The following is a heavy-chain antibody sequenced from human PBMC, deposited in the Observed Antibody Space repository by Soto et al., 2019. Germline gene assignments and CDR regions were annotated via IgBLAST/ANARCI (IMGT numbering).Heavy chain of an antibody. Sequence: EVQLLESGGGLVQPGGSLRLPCAASGFTFSSYAMSWVRQAPGKGLEWVSAISGSGGSTYYADSVKGRFTISRDNSKNTLYLQMNSLRAEDTAVYYCAKDRGSGWYYDYYYYGMDVWGQGTTVTVSS. J-gene: IGHJ6*02. V-gene: IGHV3-23*01. D-gene: IGHD6-19*01. CDR1: GFTFSSYA. CDR2: ISGSGGST. CDR3: AKDRGSGWYYDYYYYGMDV.